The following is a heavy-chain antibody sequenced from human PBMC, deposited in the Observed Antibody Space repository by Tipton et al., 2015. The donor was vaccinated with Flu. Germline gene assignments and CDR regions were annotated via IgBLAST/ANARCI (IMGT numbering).Heavy chain of an antibody. Sequence: LRLSCTVSGCSISSSSYYCGWIRQPPGKGLEWIGSIYYSGSTYYNPSLKSRVTISVDTSKNQFSLKLSSVTAADPAVYYCAGDRILGVAHWGQGTLVTVSS. CDR1: GCSISSSSYY. V-gene: IGHV4-39*07. CDR2: IYYSGST. J-gene: IGHJ4*02. CDR3: AGDRILGVAH. D-gene: IGHD3-3*02.